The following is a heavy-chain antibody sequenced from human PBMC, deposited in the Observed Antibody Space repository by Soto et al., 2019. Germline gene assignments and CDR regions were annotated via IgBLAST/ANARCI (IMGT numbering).Heavy chain of an antibody. D-gene: IGHD1-26*01. CDR1: GFTFSTYW. J-gene: IGHJ4*02. CDR2: ITAAGTST. V-gene: IGHV3-74*01. Sequence: GGSLRLSCAASGFTFSTYWMHWVRQAPGEGLVWLSRITAAGTSTSSADSVKGRFTISRDNAKNTLYLQMNSLRAEDTAMYYCARGDPTYFDYWGQGILVTVSS. CDR3: ARGDPTYFDY.